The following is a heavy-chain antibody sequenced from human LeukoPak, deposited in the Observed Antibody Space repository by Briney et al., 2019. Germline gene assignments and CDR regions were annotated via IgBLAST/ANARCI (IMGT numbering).Heavy chain of an antibody. Sequence: PSETLSLTCAVSGYSISSGYYRGWIRQPPGKGLEWIGSIYHTGSTYYNPSLRNRVSISVDTSKNQFSLKLSSMTAADTAVYYCARFPGSISARPTDYWGQGTLVTVSS. V-gene: IGHV4-38-2*01. D-gene: IGHD6-6*01. CDR1: GYSISSGYY. CDR3: ARFPGSISARPTDY. CDR2: IYHTGST. J-gene: IGHJ4*02.